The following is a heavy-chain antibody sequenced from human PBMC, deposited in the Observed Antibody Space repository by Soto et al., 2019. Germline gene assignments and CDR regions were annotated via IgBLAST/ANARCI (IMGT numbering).Heavy chain of an antibody. CDR3: AAPRPNRYYYYYMDV. CDR2: IVVGSGNT. V-gene: IGHV1-58*02. J-gene: IGHJ6*03. CDR1: GYTFTGYY. Sequence: GASVKVSCKSSGYTFTGYYMHWVRQARGQRLEWIGWIVVGSGNTNYAQKFQERVTITRDMSTSTAYMELSSLRSEDTAVYYCAAPRPNRYYYYYMDVWGKGTTVTVSS.